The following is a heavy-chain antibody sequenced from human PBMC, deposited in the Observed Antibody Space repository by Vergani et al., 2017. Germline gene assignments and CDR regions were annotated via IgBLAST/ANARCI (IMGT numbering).Heavy chain of an antibody. Sequence: QAQLQESGPGLVKPSETLSLPCSVSGGSMSGYYWSWIGQHPWQDLEWIGYMYHSGSTNYNPSLETRVTISVDTSTKQFSLKLKSVTAADTAVYYCGSVADSYSLGSRRLDLGCQGILVTVSS. V-gene: IGHV4-59*01. CDR3: GSVADSYSLGSRRLDL. J-gene: IGHJ5*02. CDR2: MYHSGST. D-gene: IGHD3-10*01. CDR1: GGSMSGYY.